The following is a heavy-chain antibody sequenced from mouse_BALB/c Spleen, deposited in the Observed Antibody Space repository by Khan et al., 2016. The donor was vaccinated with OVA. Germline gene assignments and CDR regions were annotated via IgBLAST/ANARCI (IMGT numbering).Heavy chain of an antibody. V-gene: IGHV3-2*02. D-gene: IGHD1-1*01. CDR2: ISYSGST. CDR1: GYSITTNYA. J-gene: IGHJ4*01. Sequence: VQLKQSGPGLVKPSQSLSLTCTVTGYSITTNYAWDWIRQFPGNKLEWMGYISYSGSTSYNPSLKNRISITRDKSKNPFFLQLNSVTTEDTATYYCARKNYHGYAVDYWGQGTSVTIAS. CDR3: ARKNYHGYAVDY.